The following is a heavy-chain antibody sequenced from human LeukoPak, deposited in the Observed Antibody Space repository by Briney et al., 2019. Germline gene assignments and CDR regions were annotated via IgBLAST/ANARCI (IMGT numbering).Heavy chain of an antibody. J-gene: IGHJ6*03. CDR1: GGSISSHY. CDR2: IYYSGST. CDR3: ARELSVTTDSYYYYYYMGV. V-gene: IGHV4-59*11. D-gene: IGHD4-11*01. Sequence: SETLSLSCTVSGGSISSHYWSWIRQPPGKGLEWIGYIYYSGSTNYNPSLKSRVTISVDTSKNQFSLKLSSVTAADTAVYYCARELSVTTDSYYYYYYMGVWGKGTTVTVSS.